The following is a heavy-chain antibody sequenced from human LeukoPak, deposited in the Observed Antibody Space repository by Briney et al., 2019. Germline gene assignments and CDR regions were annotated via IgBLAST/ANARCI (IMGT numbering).Heavy chain of an antibody. J-gene: IGHJ3*02. CDR2: ISSSSSYI. Sequence: GGSLRLSCAASGFTFSSYSMNWVRQAPGKGLEWVSSISSSSSYIYYADSVKGRFTISRDNAKNSLYLQMNSLRAEDTAVYYCARELDILTVVYAFDIWGQGTMVTVSS. D-gene: IGHD3-9*01. V-gene: IGHV3-21*01. CDR1: GFTFSSYS. CDR3: ARELDILTVVYAFDI.